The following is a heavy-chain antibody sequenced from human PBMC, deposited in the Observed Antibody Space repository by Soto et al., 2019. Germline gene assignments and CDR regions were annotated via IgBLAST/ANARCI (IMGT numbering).Heavy chain of an antibody. Sequence: PSETLSLTCAVDGGSVSGYYWTWIRQPPGKGLEWIGEINHSGNTNYNPSLESRVTMSVDTSKNHFSLKVTSVTAADTAVYYCARLQFGEGFDYWGQGALVTVSS. CDR2: INHSGNT. D-gene: IGHD3-10*01. V-gene: IGHV4-34*01. CDR1: GGSVSGYY. CDR3: ARLQFGEGFDY. J-gene: IGHJ4*02.